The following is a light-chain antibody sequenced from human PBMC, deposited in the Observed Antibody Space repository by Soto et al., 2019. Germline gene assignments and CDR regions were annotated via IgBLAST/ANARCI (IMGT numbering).Light chain of an antibody. CDR2: GAS. V-gene: IGKV3-20*01. Sequence: EIVLTQSPDTLALSPCEGAALSCSASQSVSSTYLAWYQQKPGQAPRLLIYGASSRATGTPDRFSDSGSGTDFTLTISRLEPEDFAVYYCQHYGSSPITFGQGTRLEIK. J-gene: IGKJ5*01. CDR3: QHYGSSPIT. CDR1: QSVSSTY.